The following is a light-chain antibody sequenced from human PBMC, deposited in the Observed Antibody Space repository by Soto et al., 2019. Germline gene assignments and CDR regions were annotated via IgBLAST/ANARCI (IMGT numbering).Light chain of an antibody. V-gene: IGLV7-46*02. Sequence: QAVVTQEPSLTVSPGGTVTLTCGSSTGAVTSGHYPYWFQQKPGQAPRTLIYDTTNKHSWTPARFSGSLLGGKAALTLLGAQPEDEADYYCLLVYSDTVIFGGGTKVTVL. J-gene: IGLJ2*01. CDR2: DTT. CDR1: TGAVTSGHY. CDR3: LLVYSDTVI.